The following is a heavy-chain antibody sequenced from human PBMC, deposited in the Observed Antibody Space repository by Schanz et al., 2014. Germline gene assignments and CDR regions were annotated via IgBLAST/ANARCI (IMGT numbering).Heavy chain of an antibody. CDR3: AKGMGYCSGGTCYDYYYYGLDV. CDR1: GFTFSSYA. V-gene: IGHV3-23*01. D-gene: IGHD2-15*01. Sequence: EGQLLESGGGLIQPGGSLRLSCAASGFTFSSYAMSWVRQAPGKGLEWVSTISASGGSTYYAGSVKGRFTISRDNSENTLYLQMNSLSADDTAVFYCAKGMGYCSGGTCYDYYYYGLDVCGQGTAVTVSS. CDR2: ISASGGST. J-gene: IGHJ6*02.